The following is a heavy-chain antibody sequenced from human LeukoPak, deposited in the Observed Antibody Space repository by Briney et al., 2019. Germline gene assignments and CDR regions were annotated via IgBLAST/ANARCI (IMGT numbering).Heavy chain of an antibody. J-gene: IGHJ4*02. CDR2: ISGSGGST. CDR3: ATNFLSSGWYSYYFDY. CDR1: GFTFSSYA. Sequence: PGGSLRLSCAASGFTFSSYAMSWVRQAPGKGLEWVSAISGSGGSTYYADSVKGRFTISRDNSKNTLYLQMNSLRAEDTAVYYCATNFLSSGWYSYYFDYWGQGTLVTVSS. D-gene: IGHD6-19*01. V-gene: IGHV3-23*01.